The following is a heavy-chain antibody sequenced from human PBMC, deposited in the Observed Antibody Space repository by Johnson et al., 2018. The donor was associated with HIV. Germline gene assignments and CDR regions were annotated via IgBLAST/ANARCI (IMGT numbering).Heavy chain of an antibody. CDR3: ARRYCSGGRCLNPKDAFDI. J-gene: IGHJ3*02. Sequence: MLLVESGGGLVQPGGSLRLSCAASGFTVSSNYMSWVRRAPGKGQWVSVIYSGGSTYYADSVKGRFTISRDNSKNTVYLQMNSLRADDTAVYYCARRYCSGGRCLNPKDAFDIWGQGTMVTVSS. V-gene: IGHV3-66*01. D-gene: IGHD2-15*01. CDR1: GFTVSSNY. CDR2: IYSGGST.